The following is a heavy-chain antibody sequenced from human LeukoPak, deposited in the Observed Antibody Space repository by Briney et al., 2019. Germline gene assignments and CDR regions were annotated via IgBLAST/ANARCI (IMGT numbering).Heavy chain of an antibody. J-gene: IGHJ5*02. Sequence: GGSLRLSCAVSGFTFSSDWMIWVRQAPGKGLEWVANINPDGSEKNYVDSVRGRFTISRDNAKNSLDLQMNSLRVEDTAVYYCARAVPGPGAILWFDPWGQGTLVTVSS. CDR3: ARAVPGPGAILWFDP. D-gene: IGHD2-2*02. CDR1: GFTFSSDW. CDR2: INPDGSEK. V-gene: IGHV3-7*01.